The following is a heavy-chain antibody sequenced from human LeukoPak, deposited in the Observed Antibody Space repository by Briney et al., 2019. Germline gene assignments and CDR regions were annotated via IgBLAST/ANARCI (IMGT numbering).Heavy chain of an antibody. CDR1: RLSLSTSGVG. V-gene: IGHV2-5*01. CDR2: IYWNDDK. D-gene: IGHD3-3*01. J-gene: IGHJ4*02. CDR3: ARSPPGDYDFWSGYYTLGAYFDY. Sequence: SGPTLVNPTQTLTLTCTFSRLSLSTSGVGVGWIRQPPGKALEWLALIYWNDDKRYSPSLSSRLTITKDTSKNQVVLTVTNMDPVDTATYYCARSPPGDYDFWSGYYTLGAYFDYWGQGTLVTVSS.